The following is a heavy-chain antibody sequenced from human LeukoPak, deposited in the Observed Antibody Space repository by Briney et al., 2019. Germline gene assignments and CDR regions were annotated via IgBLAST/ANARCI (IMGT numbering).Heavy chain of an antibody. D-gene: IGHD3-22*01. Sequence: PGGSLRLSCAASGFTFSTYNMNWVRQAPGKGLEWVSSISSGSDYIYYADSVKGRFTISRDNAKNSLYLRMNSLRDEDTAVYYCARDSYGSSGYYYVSDYWGQGTLVTVSS. V-gene: IGHV3-21*01. CDR3: ARDSYGSSGYYYVSDY. J-gene: IGHJ4*02. CDR1: GFTFSTYN. CDR2: ISSGSDYI.